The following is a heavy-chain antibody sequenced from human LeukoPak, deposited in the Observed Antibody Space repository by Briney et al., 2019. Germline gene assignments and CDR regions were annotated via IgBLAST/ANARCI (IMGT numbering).Heavy chain of an antibody. CDR1: GYTFTGYY. J-gene: IGHJ5*02. CDR3: ARDREGYCTNGVCYEGNWFDP. V-gene: IGHV1-2*02. Sequence: GASVKVSCKASGYTFTGYYMHWVRQAPGRGLEWRGWINPNSGGTNYAQKFQGRVTMTRDTSISTAYMELSRLRSDDTAVYYCARDREGYCTNGVCYEGNWFDPWGQGTLVTVSS. D-gene: IGHD2-8*01. CDR2: INPNSGGT.